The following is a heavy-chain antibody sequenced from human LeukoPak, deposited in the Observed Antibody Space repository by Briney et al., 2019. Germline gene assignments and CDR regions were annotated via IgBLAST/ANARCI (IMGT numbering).Heavy chain of an antibody. CDR3: ARGLRDNWFDP. CDR1: GFTFSSYA. V-gene: IGHV4-34*01. J-gene: IGHJ5*02. D-gene: IGHD2-8*01. Sequence: GSLRLSCAASGFTFSSYAMSWVRQAPGKGLEWIGEINHSGSTNYNPSLKSRVTISIDTSKNQFSLKLTSVTAADTAMYYCARGLRDNWFDPWGQGTLVIVSS. CDR2: INHSGST.